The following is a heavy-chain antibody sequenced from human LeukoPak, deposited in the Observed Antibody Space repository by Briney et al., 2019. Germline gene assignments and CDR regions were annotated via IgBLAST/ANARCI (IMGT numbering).Heavy chain of an antibody. V-gene: IGHV3-21*06. J-gene: IGHJ4*02. CDR2: ISGNSVWK. CDR3: ARDWGSAAHLPSFDY. D-gene: IGHD6-13*01. Sequence: GGSLRLSCAASGFMFSSYNMNWVRQAPGKGLEWVSSISGNSVWKYHAESLRGRFTISRDNAKNSLYLAMTSLSDEDTAVYFCARDWGSAAHLPSFDYWGRGTPVTVSS. CDR1: GFMFSSYN.